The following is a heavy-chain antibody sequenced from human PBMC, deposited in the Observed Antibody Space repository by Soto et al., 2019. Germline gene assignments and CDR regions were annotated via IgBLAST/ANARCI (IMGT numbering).Heavy chain of an antibody. J-gene: IGHJ6*02. CDR3: ARALGGMDV. Sequence: GGSLRLSCAASGFTFSSYAMHWVRQAPGKGLEWVAVISYDGSNKYYADSVKGRFTISRDNSKNTLYLQMNSLRAEDTAVYYCARALGGMDVWGQGTTVTVSS. CDR1: GFTFSSYA. CDR2: ISYDGSNK. D-gene: IGHD1-26*01. V-gene: IGHV3-30-3*01.